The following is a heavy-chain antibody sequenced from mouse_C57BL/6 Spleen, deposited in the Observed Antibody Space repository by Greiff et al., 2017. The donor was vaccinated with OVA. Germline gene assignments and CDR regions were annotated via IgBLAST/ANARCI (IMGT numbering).Heavy chain of an antibody. D-gene: IGHD2-4*01. Sequence: EVMLVESGGGLVKPGGSLKLSCAASGFTFSDSGMHWVRQAPEKGLEWVAYISSGSSTIYYADTVKGRFTISRDNAKNTLFLQMTSLRSEDTAMYYCARGGLRYYFDYGGQGTTLTVSS. V-gene: IGHV5-17*01. J-gene: IGHJ2*01. CDR2: ISSGSSTI. CDR1: GFTFSDSG. CDR3: ARGGLRYYFDY.